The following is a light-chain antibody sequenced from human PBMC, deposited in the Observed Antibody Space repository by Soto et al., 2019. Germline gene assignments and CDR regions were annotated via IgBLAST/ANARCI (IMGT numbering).Light chain of an antibody. CDR1: QSLLHSNGYNY. J-gene: IGKJ1*01. CDR3: VQALQSPPWT. V-gene: IGKV2-28*01. CDR2: LGS. Sequence: DIVVTQSPLTLPVTPGETASISCRSSQSLLHSNGYNYLDWYLQKPGQSPQLLIYLGSNRASGVPDRVSGSGSGTDVTLKISRVEAEDVGVYYCVQALQSPPWTFGQGTKVEIK.